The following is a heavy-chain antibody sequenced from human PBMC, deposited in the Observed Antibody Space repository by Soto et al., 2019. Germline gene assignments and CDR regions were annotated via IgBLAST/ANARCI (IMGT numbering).Heavy chain of an antibody. CDR3: ARGYNAAVAGHNWFDP. J-gene: IGHJ5*02. CDR2: INPNSGGT. CDR1: GYTFTGYY. D-gene: IGHD6-19*01. Sequence: ASVKVSCKASGYTFTGYYMHWVRQAPGQGLEWMGWINPNSGGTNYAQKFQGRVTMTRDTSISTAYMELSSLRSEDTAVYYCARGYNAAVAGHNWFDPWGQGTLVTVSS. V-gene: IGHV1-2*02.